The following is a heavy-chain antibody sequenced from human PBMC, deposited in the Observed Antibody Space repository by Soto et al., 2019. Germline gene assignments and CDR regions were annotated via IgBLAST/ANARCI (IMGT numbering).Heavy chain of an antibody. Sequence: GASVKVSCKASGYTFTSYTRHWVRQAPGQRLEWMGWINAGNGNTKYSQKFQGRVTITRDTSASTAYMELSSLRCEDTAVYYCARGPELELRLNWFDPWGQGTLVTVSS. CDR3: ARGPELELRLNWFDP. CDR1: GYTFTSYT. J-gene: IGHJ5*02. D-gene: IGHD1-7*01. CDR2: INAGNGNT. V-gene: IGHV1-3*01.